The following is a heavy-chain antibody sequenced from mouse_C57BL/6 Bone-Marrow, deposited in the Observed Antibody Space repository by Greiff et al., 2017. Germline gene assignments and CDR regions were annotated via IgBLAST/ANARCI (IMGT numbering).Heavy chain of an antibody. V-gene: IGHV2-5*01. CDR2: IWRGGST. Sequence: VQLQQSGPGLVQPSQSLSITCTVSGFSLTSYGLHWVRQSPGQGLELLGVIWRGGSTDYNAAFMSRLSITKSNSKSQDFFKVNSLQADDAAIYYCAERLDGDWFAYWGQGTLVTVSA. J-gene: IGHJ3*01. CDR3: AERLDGDWFAY. CDR1: GFSLTSYG.